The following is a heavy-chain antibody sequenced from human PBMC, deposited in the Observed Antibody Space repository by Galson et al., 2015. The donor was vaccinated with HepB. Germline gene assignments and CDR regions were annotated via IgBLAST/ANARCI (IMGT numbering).Heavy chain of an antibody. CDR3: AKDPYLYSALAGTMAGFDY. D-gene: IGHD6-19*01. J-gene: IGHJ4*02. CDR2: ISYDGSNK. CDR1: GFTFSNYG. Sequence: SLRLSCAASGFTFSNYGMQWVRQAPGKGLEWVAVISYDGSNKYYADSVKGRFTISRDNSKKTLYLQMNSLRAEDTALYYCAKDPYLYSALAGTMAGFDYWGQGTLVTVSS. V-gene: IGHV3-30*18.